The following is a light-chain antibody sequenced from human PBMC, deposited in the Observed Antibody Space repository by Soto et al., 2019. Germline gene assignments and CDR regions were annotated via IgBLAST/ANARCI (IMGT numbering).Light chain of an antibody. J-gene: IGKJ4*01. Sequence: DIVLTQSPGTLSLSPGERATLSCRASQTVSSIYLAWYQQKPGQAPRLLIYGASSRATGIPDRFSGSGSGTDFTLTISRLEPEDFAVYYCQQDGSSPLTFGGGTKVEIK. CDR3: QQDGSSPLT. V-gene: IGKV3-20*01. CDR1: QTVSSIY. CDR2: GAS.